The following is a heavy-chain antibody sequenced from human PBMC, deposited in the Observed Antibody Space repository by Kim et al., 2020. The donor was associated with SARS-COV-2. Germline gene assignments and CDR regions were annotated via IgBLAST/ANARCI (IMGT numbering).Heavy chain of an antibody. Sequence: AETGKGRLNISRDNSKNSLYLQMNSLRTEDTALYYCAKDQHLAAAGIDYWGQGTLVTVSS. J-gene: IGHJ4*02. CDR3: AKDQHLAAAGIDY. V-gene: IGHV3-43*01. D-gene: IGHD6-13*01.